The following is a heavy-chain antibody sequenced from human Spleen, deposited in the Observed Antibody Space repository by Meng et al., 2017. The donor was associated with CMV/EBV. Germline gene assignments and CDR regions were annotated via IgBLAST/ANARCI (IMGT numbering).Heavy chain of an antibody. Sequence: SLKISCAASGFTFDDYAMHWVRQTPGKGLEWVSGISWSSGSIGYADSVKGRFTISRDNAKNSLYLQMNSLRAEDTAVYYCASGIVVVPAAIEYGMDVWGQGTTVTVSS. D-gene: IGHD2-2*02. CDR3: ASGIVVVPAAIEYGMDV. V-gene: IGHV3-9*01. CDR2: ISWSSGSI. J-gene: IGHJ6*02. CDR1: GFTFDDYA.